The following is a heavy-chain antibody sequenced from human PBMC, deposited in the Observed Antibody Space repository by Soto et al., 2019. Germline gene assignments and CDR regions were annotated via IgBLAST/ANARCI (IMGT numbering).Heavy chain of an antibody. CDR1: GYTFTSYD. V-gene: IGHV1-8*01. Sequence: GASVKVSCKASGYTFTSYDINWVRQATGQGLEWMGRMNPNRGNTDYAQKFQGRVTMTANTSISTAYMELSSLRSEDTAVYYCAALPGVVVTATAAFDIWGQGTMVTVSS. CDR3: AALPGVVVTATAAFDI. CDR2: MNPNRGNT. J-gene: IGHJ3*02. D-gene: IGHD2-15*01.